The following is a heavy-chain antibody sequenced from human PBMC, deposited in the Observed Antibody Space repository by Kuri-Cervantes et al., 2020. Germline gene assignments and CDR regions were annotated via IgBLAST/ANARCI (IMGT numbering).Heavy chain of an antibody. Sequence: GESLKISCAASGFTFSSYWMSWVRQAPGKGLEWVANIKQDGSEKYYVDSVKGRFTISRDNAKNSLYLQMNSLRDEDTAVYYCARGERWIQLWSYFDYWGQGTLVTVSS. CDR1: GFTFSSYW. D-gene: IGHD5-18*01. CDR2: IKQDGSEK. J-gene: IGHJ4*02. CDR3: ARGERWIQLWSYFDY. V-gene: IGHV3-7*01.